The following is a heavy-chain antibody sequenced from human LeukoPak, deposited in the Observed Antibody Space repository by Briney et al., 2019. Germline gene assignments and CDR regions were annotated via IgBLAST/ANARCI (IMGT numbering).Heavy chain of an antibody. D-gene: IGHD6-13*01. CDR3: ARESPPYSGEFDY. V-gene: IGHV4-39*07. J-gene: IGHJ4*02. CDR2: IYYSGST. CDR1: GGSISSSSYY. Sequence: SETLSLTCTVSGGSISSSSYYWGWIRQPPGKGLEWIGSIYYSGSTYYNPSLKSRVTISVDTSKNQFSLKLSSVTAADTAVYYCARESPPYSGEFDYWGQGTLVTVSS.